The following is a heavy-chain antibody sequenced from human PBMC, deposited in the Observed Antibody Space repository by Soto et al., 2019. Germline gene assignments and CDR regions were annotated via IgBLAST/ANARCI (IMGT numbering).Heavy chain of an antibody. J-gene: IGHJ1*01. CDR1: GYIFSNYG. D-gene: IGHD6-13*01. V-gene: IGHV1-18*01. CDR3: ARERDGSSWSSAESLQY. Sequence: ARVKVSCKGCGYIFSNYGMSWVRQAPGQGLEWMGWISTYDANTYYAQKFQGRVTMTTDTSTSTAYMELRSLRSDDTAVFYCARERDGSSWSSAESLQYWGQGTLVTVPS. CDR2: ISTYDANT.